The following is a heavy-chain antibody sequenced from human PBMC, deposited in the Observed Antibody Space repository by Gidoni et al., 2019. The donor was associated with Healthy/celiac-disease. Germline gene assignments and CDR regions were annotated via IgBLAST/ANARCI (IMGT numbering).Heavy chain of an antibody. CDR2: IKSKTDGGTT. D-gene: IGHD1-1*01. CDR3: TTRAGTFVETFDI. CDR1: GFTFSNAW. Sequence: EVQLVESGGGLVKPGGSLRLSCAASGFTFSNAWVSWVRQAPGKGLEWVWPIKSKTDGGTTDYAAPVKGRFNISRDDSKNPPYLQMNRLKTEDTAVYYCTTRAGTFVETFDIWGQGTMVTVSS. V-gene: IGHV3-15*01. J-gene: IGHJ3*02.